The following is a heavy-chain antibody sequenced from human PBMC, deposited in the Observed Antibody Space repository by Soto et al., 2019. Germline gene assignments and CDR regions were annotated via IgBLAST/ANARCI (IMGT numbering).Heavy chain of an antibody. V-gene: IGHV4-59*01. CDR3: AREAIMNSSGYYYFDY. J-gene: IGHJ4*02. CDR2: IYYSGST. D-gene: IGHD3-22*01. CDR1: GGSISSYY. Sequence: SETLSLTCTASGGSISSYYWSWIRQPPGKGLEWIGYIYYSGSTNYNPSLKSRVTISVDTSKNQFSLKLSSVTAEDTAVYYCAREAIMNSSGYYYFDYWGQGTLVTVSS.